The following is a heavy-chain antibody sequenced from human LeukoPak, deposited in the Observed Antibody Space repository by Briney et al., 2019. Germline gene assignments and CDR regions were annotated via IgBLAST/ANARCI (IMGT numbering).Heavy chain of an antibody. CDR3: ARGLNHYDSSGLGQFDY. CDR2: IYYSGST. CDR1: GGSISSGDYY. D-gene: IGHD3-22*01. Sequence: SQTLSLTCTVSGGSISSGDYYWSWIRQPPGKGLEWNGYIYYSGSTYYNPSLKSRVTISVDTSKNQFSLKLSSVTAADTAVYYCARGLNHYDSSGLGQFDYWGQGTLVTVSS. V-gene: IGHV4-30-4*01. J-gene: IGHJ4*02.